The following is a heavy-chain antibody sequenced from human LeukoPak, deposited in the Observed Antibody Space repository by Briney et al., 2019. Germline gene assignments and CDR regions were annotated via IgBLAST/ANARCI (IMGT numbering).Heavy chain of an antibody. J-gene: IGHJ4*02. CDR1: GFTVSSNY. Sequence: GGSLRLSCAASGFTVSSNYMSWVRQAPGKGLEWVSVIYSGGSTFYADSVKGRFSISRDNSKNTLYVQMNSLRPDDTAVYYCARTRGADGYYWVAYWAQGTRVTVSS. CDR3: ARTRGADGYYWVAY. D-gene: IGHD3-3*01. CDR2: IYSGGST. V-gene: IGHV3-53*05.